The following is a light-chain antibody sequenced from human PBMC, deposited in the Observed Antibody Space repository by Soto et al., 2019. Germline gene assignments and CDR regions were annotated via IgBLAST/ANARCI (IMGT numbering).Light chain of an antibody. CDR2: KAS. V-gene: IGKV1-5*03. CDR3: QHYNSYSDA. CDR1: QTISSW. Sequence: DIQMTQSPSTLSVPARHSVATTCRPSQTISSWLAWYQQKPGKAPKLLIYKASTLKSGVPSRFSGSGSGTEFTLTISSLQTDDFATYYCQHYNSYSDAFGQGTKVDIK. J-gene: IGKJ1*01.